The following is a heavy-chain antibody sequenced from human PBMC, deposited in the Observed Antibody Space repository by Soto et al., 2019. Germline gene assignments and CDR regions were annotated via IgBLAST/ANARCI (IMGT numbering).Heavy chain of an antibody. CDR3: ARGGEGPVLRYFDWLPPAHYYYYGMDV. J-gene: IGHJ6*02. CDR2: ISSSSSYI. CDR1: GFTFSSYS. V-gene: IGHV3-21*01. Sequence: EVQLVESGGGLVKPGGSLRLSCAASGFTFSSYSMNWVRQAPGKGLEWVSSISSSSSYIYYADSVKGRFTISRDNAKNSLYLQMNSLRAEDTAVYYCARGGEGPVLRYFDWLPPAHYYYYGMDVWGQGTTVTVSS. D-gene: IGHD3-9*01.